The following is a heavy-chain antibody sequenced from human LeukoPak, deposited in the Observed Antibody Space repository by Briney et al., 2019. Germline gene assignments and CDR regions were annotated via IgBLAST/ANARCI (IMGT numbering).Heavy chain of an antibody. CDR1: GYTFTSHG. V-gene: IGHV1-18*01. CDR2: ISAYNGNT. J-gene: IGHJ5*02. D-gene: IGHD3-3*01. Sequence: GASVKVSCKASGYTFTSHGISWVRQAPGQGLEWMGWISAYNGNTNYAQRFRGRVTMTTDTSTTTVYMELRSLRSDDTAVYYCTREVVMTIFGVVTRWFDPWGQGTLVTVSS. CDR3: TREVVMTIFGVVTRWFDP.